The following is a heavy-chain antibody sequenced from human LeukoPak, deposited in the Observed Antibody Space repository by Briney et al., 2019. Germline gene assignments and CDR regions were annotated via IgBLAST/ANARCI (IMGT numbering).Heavy chain of an antibody. CDR1: GFTFSSYS. J-gene: IGHJ4*02. V-gene: IGHV3-21*01. CDR3: ARDQYSSGRFDPVDY. D-gene: IGHD6-19*01. Sequence: GGSLRLSCAASGFTFSSYSMNWVRQAPRKGLGWVSSISSSSSYIYYVDSVKGRFTISRDNAKNSLYLQTNSLRAEDTAVYYWARDQYSSGRFDPVDYWGQGTLVTVSS. CDR2: ISSSSSYI.